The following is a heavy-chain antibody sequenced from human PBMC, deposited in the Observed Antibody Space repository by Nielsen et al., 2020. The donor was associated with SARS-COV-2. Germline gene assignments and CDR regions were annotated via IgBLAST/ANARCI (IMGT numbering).Heavy chain of an antibody. CDR3: AREYSGSSWSRRQFDY. CDR1: GGSISSGDYY. Sequence: SETLSLTCTVSGGSISSGDYYWSWIRQPPGKGLEWIGYIYYSGSTYYNPSLKSRVTISVDTSKNQFSLKLSSVTAADTAVYYCAREYSGSSWSRRQFDYWGQGTLVTVSS. V-gene: IGHV4-30-4*01. D-gene: IGHD1-26*01. CDR2: IYYSGST. J-gene: IGHJ4*02.